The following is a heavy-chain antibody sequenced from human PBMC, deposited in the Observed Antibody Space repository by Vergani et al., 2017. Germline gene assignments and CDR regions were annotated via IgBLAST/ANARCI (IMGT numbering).Heavy chain of an antibody. Sequence: EVQLVESGGGLVQPGGSLRLSCAASGFTFSSYAMSWVRQAPGKGLEWVSVIYSGGSTYYADSVKGRFTISRDNSKNTLYLQMNSLRAEDTAVYYCALGWRQYYFDYWGQGTLVTVSS. J-gene: IGHJ4*02. D-gene: IGHD5-24*01. V-gene: IGHV3-66*02. CDR2: IYSGGST. CDR1: GFTFSSYA. CDR3: ALGWRQYYFDY.